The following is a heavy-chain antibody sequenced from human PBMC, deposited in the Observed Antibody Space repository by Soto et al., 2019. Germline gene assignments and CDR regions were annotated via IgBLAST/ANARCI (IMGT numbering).Heavy chain of an antibody. CDR3: ARDENTLLSSSWAFDI. CDR2: IIPIFGTA. CDR1: GGTFSSYA. V-gene: IGHV1-69*13. J-gene: IGHJ3*02. Sequence: PRASVKVSCKASGGTFSSYAISWVRQAPGQGLEWMGGIIPIFGTANYAQKFQGRVTITADESTSTAYMELSSLRSEDTAVYYCARDENTLLSSSWAFDIWGQGTMVTVSS. D-gene: IGHD6-6*01.